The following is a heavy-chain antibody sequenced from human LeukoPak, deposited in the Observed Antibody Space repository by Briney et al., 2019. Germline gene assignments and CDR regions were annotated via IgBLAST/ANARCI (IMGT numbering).Heavy chain of an antibody. CDR1: GGSFSGYY. CDR2: ISHSGST. V-gene: IGHV4-34*01. Sequence: SETLSLTCAVYGGSFSGYYWSWIRQPPGKGLEWIGEISHSGSTNYNPSLKSRVTISVDTSKNQFSLKLSSVTAADTAVYYCASRVSAVTTSLYFDYWGQGTLVAVSS. CDR3: ASRVSAVTTSLYFDY. D-gene: IGHD4-17*01. J-gene: IGHJ4*02.